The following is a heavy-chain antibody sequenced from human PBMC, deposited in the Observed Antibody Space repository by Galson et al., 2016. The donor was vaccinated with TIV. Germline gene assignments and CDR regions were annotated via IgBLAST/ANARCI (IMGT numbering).Heavy chain of an antibody. CDR3: AKVGTSGYYPPSPTYFDF. V-gene: IGHV1-8*02. J-gene: IGHJ4*02. D-gene: IGHD3-22*01. CDR2: MNPNTGKT. CDR1: GHSFLTYD. Sequence: SVKVSCKASGHSFLTYDINWVRQATGQGLEWMGWMNPNTGKTGYAQKFQGRVTMTRNISVSTAYMELSGLRSEDTAVYYCAKVGTSGYYPPSPTYFDFWGQGTLVTVSS.